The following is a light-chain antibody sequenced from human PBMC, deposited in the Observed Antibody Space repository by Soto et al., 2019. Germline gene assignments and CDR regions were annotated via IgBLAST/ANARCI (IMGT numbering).Light chain of an antibody. CDR1: QSVLSSSNNKNY. CDR2: WAT. CDR3: QQYSNTPPT. Sequence: DIVMTQSPDSLAVSLGERATINCKSSQSVLSSSNNKNYLAWYQQKPGQPPKLLIYWATTRESGVPDRFSGSGSGTDFTLTISSLQAEDVAVYYCQQYSNTPPTFVQGTKVEVK. V-gene: IGKV4-1*01. J-gene: IGKJ1*01.